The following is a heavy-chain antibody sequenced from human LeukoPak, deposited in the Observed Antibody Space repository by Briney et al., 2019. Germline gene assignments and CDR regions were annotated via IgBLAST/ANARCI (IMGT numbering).Heavy chain of an antibody. V-gene: IGHV1-69*13. J-gene: IGHJ4*02. D-gene: IGHD6-13*01. CDR3: AREGAGSSWSPGDY. CDR1: GGTFSSYA. CDR2: IIPIFGTA. Sequence: GASVKVSCKASGGTFSSYAISWVRQAPGQGLEWMGGIIPIFGTANYAQKFQGRVTITADESTSTAYMELSSLRSEDTAVYYCAREGAGSSWSPGDYWGQGTLVTVSS.